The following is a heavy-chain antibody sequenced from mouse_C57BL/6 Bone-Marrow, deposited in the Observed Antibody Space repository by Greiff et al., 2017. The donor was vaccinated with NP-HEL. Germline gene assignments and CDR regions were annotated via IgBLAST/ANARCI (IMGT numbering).Heavy chain of an antibody. CDR2: IHPNSGST. Sequence: QVHVKQSGAELVKPGASVKLSCKASGYTFTSYWMHWVKQRPGQGLEWIGMIHPNSGSTNYNEKFKSKATLTVDKSSSTAYMQLSSLTSEDSAVYYCAKGTTVVAKDYWGQGTTLTVSS. CDR3: AKGTTVVAKDY. CDR1: GYTFTSYW. D-gene: IGHD1-1*01. V-gene: IGHV1-64*01. J-gene: IGHJ2*01.